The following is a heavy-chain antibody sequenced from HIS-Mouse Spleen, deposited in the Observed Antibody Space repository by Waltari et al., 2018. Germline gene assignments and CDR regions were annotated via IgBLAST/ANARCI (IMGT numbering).Heavy chain of an antibody. CDR3: ARGIEQLDY. J-gene: IGHJ4*02. CDR1: GFTFSSYP. D-gene: IGHD6-13*01. V-gene: IGHV3-30*04. CDR2: ISYDGSNK. Sequence: QVQLVESGGGVVQPGRSLRLSCAASGFTFSSYPMPWVRQAPGKGLEWVAVISYDGSNKYYADSVKGRFTISRDNSKNTLYLQMNSLRAEDTAVYYCARGIEQLDYWGQGTLVTVSS.